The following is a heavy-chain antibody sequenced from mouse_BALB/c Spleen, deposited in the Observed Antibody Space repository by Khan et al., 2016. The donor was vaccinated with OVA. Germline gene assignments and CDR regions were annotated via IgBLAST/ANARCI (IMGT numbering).Heavy chain of an antibody. Sequence: EVELVESGGGLVQPGGSRKLSCAASGFTFSSFGMHWVRQAPEKGLEWVAYISSGSTTIFYADTVTGRFTISRDNPKRTLFLEMTSLRSEDTAMYYCARTGYYYFDYWGQGTTLTVSS. D-gene: IGHD2-3*01. CDR2: ISSGSTTI. V-gene: IGHV5-17*02. CDR3: ARTGYYYFDY. J-gene: IGHJ2*01. CDR1: GFTFSSFG.